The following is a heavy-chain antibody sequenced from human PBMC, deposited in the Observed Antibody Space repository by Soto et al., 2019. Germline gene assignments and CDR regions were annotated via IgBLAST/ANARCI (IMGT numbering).Heavy chain of an antibody. D-gene: IGHD2-15*01. CDR3: ARDSVESSGGIWYDSLDI. V-gene: IGHV3-7*01. Sequence: PGGSLRLSCAASAFTFSNYWMTWVRQAPGKGLEWVANIKADGSEKNYVDSVRGRFTISRDNAKNSLFLQMNSLRDEDKAINYFARDSVESSGGIWYDSLDIWGQGTMVTVSS. CDR2: IKADGSEK. CDR1: AFTFSNYW. J-gene: IGHJ3*02.